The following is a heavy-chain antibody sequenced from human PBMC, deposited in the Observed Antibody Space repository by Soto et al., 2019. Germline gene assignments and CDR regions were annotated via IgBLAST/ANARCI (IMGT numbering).Heavy chain of an antibody. D-gene: IGHD6-13*01. CDR2: IIPILGIA. CDR1: GGTFSSYT. J-gene: IGHJ6*03. Sequence: QVQLVQSGAEVKKPGSSVKVSCKASGGTFSSYTISWVRQAPGQGLEWMGRIIPILGIANYAQKFQGRVTITADKSTSTAYMELSSLRSEDTAVYYCARMAAAGTYYYYYMDVWGKGTTVTVSS. V-gene: IGHV1-69*02. CDR3: ARMAAAGTYYYYYMDV.